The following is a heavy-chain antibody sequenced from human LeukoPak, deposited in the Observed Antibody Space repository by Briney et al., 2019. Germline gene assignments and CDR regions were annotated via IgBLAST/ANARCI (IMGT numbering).Heavy chain of an antibody. V-gene: IGHV1-69*06. CDR3: ARVYYGSGSYYLAY. J-gene: IGHJ4*02. Sequence: SVKVSCKASGGTFSSYAISWVRQAPGQGLEWMGGIIPIFGTANYVQKFQGRVTITADKSTSTAYMELSSLRSEDTALYYCARVYYGSGSYYLAYWGQGTLVTVSS. CDR1: GGTFSSYA. D-gene: IGHD3-10*01. CDR2: IIPIFGTA.